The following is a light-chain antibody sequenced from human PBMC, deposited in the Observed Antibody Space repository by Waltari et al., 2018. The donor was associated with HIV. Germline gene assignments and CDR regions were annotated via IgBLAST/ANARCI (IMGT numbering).Light chain of an antibody. CDR1: SLRNYY. CDR2: DKK. J-gene: IGLJ3*02. V-gene: IGLV3-19*01. Sequence: SSELTQDPIVSVTLGQTVTITCQGDSLRNYYASWHQLKPGQAPILVIYDKKTRPSGFPDRFSGSTSVNIASLTITGSQAEDEADYFCASRDNNGKRVLFGGGTKLTVL. CDR3: ASRDNNGKRVL.